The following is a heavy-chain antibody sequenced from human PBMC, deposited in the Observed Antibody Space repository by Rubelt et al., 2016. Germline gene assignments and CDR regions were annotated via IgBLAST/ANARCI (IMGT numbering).Heavy chain of an antibody. D-gene: IGHD7-27*01. CDR1: GGTFSSYA. Sequence: QVQLVQSGAEVKTPGSSVTVSCKASGGTFSSYAISWVRQAPGQGLEWMGRIIPILCIANYGRKFEGRVPITADKSPRTAYMELSSLGSEDTAVYYCAREELGGLDYWGPGTLVTVAS. J-gene: IGHJ4*02. CDR2: IIPILCIA. CDR3: AREELGGLDY. V-gene: IGHV1-69*04.